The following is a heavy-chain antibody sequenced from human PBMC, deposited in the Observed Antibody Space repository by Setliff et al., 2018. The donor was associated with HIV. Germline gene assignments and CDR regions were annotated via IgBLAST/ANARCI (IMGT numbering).Heavy chain of an antibody. Sequence: GGSLRLSCEASGFIFSTYGMHWVRQAPGKGLEWVAFIRSDETNKYYSDSVKCRFTISRDTSKNTLFLQIHSLRPEDTAVYYCARISVASRYNSHLDVWGKGTTFTVSS. CDR1: GFIFSTYG. CDR2: IRSDETNK. V-gene: IGHV3-30*02. D-gene: IGHD5-12*01. CDR3: ARISVASRYNSHLDV. J-gene: IGHJ6*04.